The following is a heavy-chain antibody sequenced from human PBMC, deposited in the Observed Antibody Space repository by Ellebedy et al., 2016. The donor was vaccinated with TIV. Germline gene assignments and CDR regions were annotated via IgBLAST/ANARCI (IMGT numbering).Heavy chain of an antibody. CDR2: TYYRSKWFN. Sequence: SQTLSLTXXISEDSVSSNTVAWNWIRQSPSRGLEWLGRTYYRSKWFNDYAVSVKSRITINPDTSTNQFSLQLKSVTPDDTAVYYCARGVSTRQYYYYAMDVWGQGTTVTVSS. J-gene: IGHJ6*02. CDR1: EDSVSSNTVA. D-gene: IGHD3-22*01. V-gene: IGHV6-1*01. CDR3: ARGVSTRQYYYYAMDV.